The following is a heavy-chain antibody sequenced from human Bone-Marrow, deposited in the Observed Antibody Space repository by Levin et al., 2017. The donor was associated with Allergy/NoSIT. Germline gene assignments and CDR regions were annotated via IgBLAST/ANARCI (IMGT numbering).Heavy chain of an antibody. J-gene: IGHJ4*02. CDR3: TPTAGWLADY. D-gene: IGHD6-19*01. CDR1: GFSLRTPTVG. V-gene: IGHV2-5*02. Sequence: SGPTLVKPTQTLTLTCTFSGFSLRTPTVGVAWIRQPPGKALEWLALIYWDDSKLYSPSLMSRLSITKDTSRNQVVLTMTDMDPVDTATYYCTPTAGWLADYWGLGTLVTVSS. CDR2: IYWDDSK.